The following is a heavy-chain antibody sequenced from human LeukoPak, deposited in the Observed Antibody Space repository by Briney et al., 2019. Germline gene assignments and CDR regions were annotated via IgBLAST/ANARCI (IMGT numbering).Heavy chain of an antibody. CDR3: AREGGNYYDSSGAGY. D-gene: IGHD3-22*01. V-gene: IGHV1-18*01. CDR1: GYTFTSYG. J-gene: IGHJ4*02. Sequence: ASVKVSCKASGYTFTSYGISWVRQAPGQGLEWMGWISAYNGNTNYAQKLQGRVTMTTDTSTSTAYVELRSLRSDDTAVYYCAREGGNYYDSSGAGYWGQGTLVTVSS. CDR2: ISAYNGNT.